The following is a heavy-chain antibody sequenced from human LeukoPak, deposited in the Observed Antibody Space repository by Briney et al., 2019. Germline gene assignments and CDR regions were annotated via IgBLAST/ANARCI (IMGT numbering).Heavy chain of an antibody. CDR1: GYTFTSLA. V-gene: IGHV1-8*03. J-gene: IGHJ4*02. D-gene: IGHD3-22*01. CDR2: TNPKSGYT. Sequence: ASVKVSCKASGYTFTSLAINWVRQATGQGLEWMGWTNPKSGYTGSAQQFQGRVTFTRTTSICTAYMELSSLRSEDTAVYYCVRVDGSPDFWGQGTLITVSS. CDR3: VRVDGSPDF.